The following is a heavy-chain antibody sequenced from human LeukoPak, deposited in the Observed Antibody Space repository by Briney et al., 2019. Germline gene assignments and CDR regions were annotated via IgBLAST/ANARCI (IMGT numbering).Heavy chain of an antibody. CDR1: GYTFPSYD. CDR2: MNPNSGNT. CDR3: ARCASYYDFWSGGYYYYMDV. Sequence: ASVKVSYKASGYTFPSYDINWVRQATGQGREWMGWMNPNSGNTGYAQKFQGRVTMTRNTSISTAYMELSSLRSEDTAVYYCARCASYYDFWSGGYYYYMDVWGKGTTVTVSS. V-gene: IGHV1-8*01. J-gene: IGHJ6*03. D-gene: IGHD3-3*01.